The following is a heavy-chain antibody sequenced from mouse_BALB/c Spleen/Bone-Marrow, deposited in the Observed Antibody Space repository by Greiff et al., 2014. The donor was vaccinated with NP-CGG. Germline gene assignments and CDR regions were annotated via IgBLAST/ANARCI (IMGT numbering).Heavy chain of an antibody. J-gene: IGHJ2*01. V-gene: IGHV5-17*02. CDR2: ISSGSSTI. CDR1: GFTFSSFG. Sequence: EVMLVESGGGLVQPGGSRKLSCAASGFTFSSFGMHWVRQAPEKGLEWVAYISSGSSTIYYADTVKGRFTISSDNPKNTLFLQMTSLRSEDTAMYYRARSYYGSSYYFDYWGQGTTLTVSS. CDR3: ARSYYGSSYYFDY. D-gene: IGHD1-1*01.